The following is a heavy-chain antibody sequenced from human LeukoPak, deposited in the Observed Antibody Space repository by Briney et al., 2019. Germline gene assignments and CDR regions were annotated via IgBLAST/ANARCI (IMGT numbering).Heavy chain of an antibody. D-gene: IGHD3-22*01. CDR3: AKDPENEYYYDSSGPMDL. CDR2: ISYDGSNK. Sequence: GGSLRLSCAASGFTFSSYGMHWVRQAPGKGLEWVAAISYDGSNKYYADSVKGRFTISRDNSKNTLYLQMNSLRAEDTAVYYCAKDPENEYYYDSSGPMDLWGQGTLVTVSS. J-gene: IGHJ4*02. CDR1: GFTFSSYG. V-gene: IGHV3-30*18.